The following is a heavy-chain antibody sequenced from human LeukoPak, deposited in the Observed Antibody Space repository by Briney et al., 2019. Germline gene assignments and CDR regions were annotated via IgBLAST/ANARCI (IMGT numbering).Heavy chain of an antibody. V-gene: IGHV1-2*02. CDR2: INPNSGGT. J-gene: IGHJ6*03. CDR3: ATSGDSSSPFYYYYYYMDV. D-gene: IGHD6-6*01. Sequence: SVKVSCKASGYTFSSYGISWVRQAPGQGLEWMGWINPNSGGTNYAQKFQGRVTMTRDTSISTAYMELSRLRSDDTAVYYCATSGDSSSPFYYYYYYMDVWGKGTTVTVSS. CDR1: GYTFSSYG.